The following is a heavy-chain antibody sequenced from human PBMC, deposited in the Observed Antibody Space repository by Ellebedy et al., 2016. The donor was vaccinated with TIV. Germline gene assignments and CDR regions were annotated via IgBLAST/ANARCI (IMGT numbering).Heavy chain of an antibody. V-gene: IGHV4-4*07. J-gene: IGHJ3*02. Sequence: MPSETLSLTCTVSGGSIRSYYWSWIRQPAGKGLEWIGRIYASGSTNYNPSLESRVTLSVDTSKSQLSLKLTSVTAADTAVYYCARGPGAATEETFDIWGQGTLVTVSS. CDR2: IYASGST. CDR3: ARGPGAATEETFDI. CDR1: GGSIRSYY. D-gene: IGHD1-26*01.